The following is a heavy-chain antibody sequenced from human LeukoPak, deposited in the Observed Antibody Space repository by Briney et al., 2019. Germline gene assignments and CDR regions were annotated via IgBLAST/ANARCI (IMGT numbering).Heavy chain of an antibody. V-gene: IGHV4-39*01. CDR3: ARLEYNWFDP. Sequence: PSETLSLTCTVSPDSISSSTYYWGWIRQPPGKGLEWIGSGYYSGSTYYNPSLKSRVTISVDTSKNQFSLRLSSATATDTAVYYCARLEYNWFDPWGQGTLVTVSS. CDR1: PDSISSSTYY. J-gene: IGHJ5*02. CDR2: GYYSGST. D-gene: IGHD3-3*01.